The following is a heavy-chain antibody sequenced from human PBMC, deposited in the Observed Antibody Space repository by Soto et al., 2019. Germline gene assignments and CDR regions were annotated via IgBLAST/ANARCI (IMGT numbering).Heavy chain of an antibody. V-gene: IGHV4-30-4*01. CDR1: GGSISSGDYH. D-gene: IGHD3-22*01. CDR3: ARGSYYYDSSGYYXY. J-gene: IGHJ4*02. Sequence: PSETLSLTCTVSGGSISSGDYHWSWIRQPPGKGLEWIGFIYYSGSTYYNPSLKSRLTISVDTSKNQFSLKLSSVTAADTAVYYCARGSYYYDSSGYYXYWGQGTLVTVSS. CDR2: IYYSGST.